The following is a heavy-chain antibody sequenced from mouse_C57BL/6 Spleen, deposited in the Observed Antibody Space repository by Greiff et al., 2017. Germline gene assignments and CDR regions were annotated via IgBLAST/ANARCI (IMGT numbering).Heavy chain of an antibody. CDR3: AREGGSGSYAMDY. CDR1: GHTFTSYW. Sequence: QVQLQQSGAELVKPGASVKMSCKASGHTFTSYWITWVKQRPGQGLEWIGDIYPGSGSTNYNEKFKSKATLTVDKPSSTAYMQLSSLTSEDSAVYYCAREGGSGSYAMDYWGQGTSVTVSS. V-gene: IGHV1-55*01. D-gene: IGHD3-2*02. J-gene: IGHJ4*01. CDR2: IYPGSGST.